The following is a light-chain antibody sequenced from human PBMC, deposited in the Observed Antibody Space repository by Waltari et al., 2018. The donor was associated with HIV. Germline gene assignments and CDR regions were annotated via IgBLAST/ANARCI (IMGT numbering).Light chain of an antibody. Sequence: DVVLTQSPLSLRVTPGAQAPVSCRSSQSLLSRNGNNYLDWYLQKPGQSPQLLIYVGSNRASGVPDRFSGSGSGTDFTLKISRVEAEDVGVYYCMQALEAPLTFGGGTKVQIK. J-gene: IGKJ4*01. CDR2: VGS. CDR3: MQALEAPLT. V-gene: IGKV2-28*01. CDR1: QSLLSRNGNNY.